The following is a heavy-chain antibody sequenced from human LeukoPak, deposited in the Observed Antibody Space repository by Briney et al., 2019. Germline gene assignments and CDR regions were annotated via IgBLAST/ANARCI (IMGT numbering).Heavy chain of an antibody. V-gene: IGHV1-2*02. J-gene: IGHJ4*02. CDR2: INPNSGGT. D-gene: IGHD3-10*01. CDR1: GGTFGSYA. Sequence: ASVKVSCKASGGTFGSYAISWVRQAPGQGLEWMGWINPNSGGTNYAQKFQGRVTMTRDTSISTAYMELSRLRSDDTAVYYCARDRELWFGELLPLDYWGQGTLVTVSS. CDR3: ARDRELWFGELLPLDY.